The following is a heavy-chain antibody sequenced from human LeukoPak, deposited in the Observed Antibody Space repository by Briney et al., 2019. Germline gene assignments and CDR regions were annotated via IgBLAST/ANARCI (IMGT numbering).Heavy chain of an antibody. CDR3: TRAYSSGWDDYLDY. CDR1: GCTFSSYE. J-gene: IGHJ4*02. CDR2: ITGSSSSI. D-gene: IGHD6-19*01. V-gene: IGHV3-48*03. Sequence: GGSLTLSCAASGCTFSSYEMNWVRQPPGKGLEGVSYITGSSSSIYYADSVKGRFTMSRDNAGNSLYLQMNSLRIEDTAVYYCTRAYSSGWDDYLDYWGQGTLVTVSS.